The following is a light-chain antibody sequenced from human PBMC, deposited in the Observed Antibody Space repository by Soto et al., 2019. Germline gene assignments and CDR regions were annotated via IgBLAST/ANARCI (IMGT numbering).Light chain of an antibody. Sequence: QSALTQPASVSGFPGQSITISCTGTSSDVDEFNYVSWYQHHPGKAPKLIIYDVTNRPSGVSNRFSGSKSGNTASLTISGLQPEDDADYYCSSYTITNTLGVFGGGTKSPS. CDR1: SSDVDEFNY. V-gene: IGLV2-14*03. CDR3: SSYTITNTLGV. CDR2: DVT. J-gene: IGLJ3*02.